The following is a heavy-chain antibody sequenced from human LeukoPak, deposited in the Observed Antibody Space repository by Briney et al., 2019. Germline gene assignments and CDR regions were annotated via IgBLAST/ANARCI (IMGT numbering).Heavy chain of an antibody. CDR2: ISSSSSTI. D-gene: IGHD3-3*01. V-gene: IGHV3-48*01. CDR1: GFTFSSYS. J-gene: IGHJ2*01. Sequence: QAGGSLRLSCAASGFTFSSYSMNWVRQAPGKGLEWVSYISSSSSTIYYADSVKGRFTISRDNAKNSLYLQMNSLRAEDTAVYYCARETIYYDFWSGYYTWRYFDLWGRGTLVSVSS. CDR3: ARETIYYDFWSGYYTWRYFDL.